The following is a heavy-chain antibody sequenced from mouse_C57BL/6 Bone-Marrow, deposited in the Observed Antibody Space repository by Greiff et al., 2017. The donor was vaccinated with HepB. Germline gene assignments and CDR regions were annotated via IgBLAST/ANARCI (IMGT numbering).Heavy chain of an antibody. CDR2: IDPSDSYT. V-gene: IGHV1-50*01. D-gene: IGHD2-4*01. CDR3: ARHDYGRFSY. Sequence: QVQLQQPGAELVKPGASVKLSCKASGYTFTSYWMQWVKQRPGQGLEWIGEIDPSDSYTNYNQKFKGKATLTVDTSSSTAYMQLSSLTSEDSAVYYCARHDYGRFSYCGQGTLVTVSA. J-gene: IGHJ3*01. CDR1: GYTFTSYW.